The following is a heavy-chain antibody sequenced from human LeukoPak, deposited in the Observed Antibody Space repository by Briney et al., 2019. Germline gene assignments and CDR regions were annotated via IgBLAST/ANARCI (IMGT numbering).Heavy chain of an antibody. CDR1: GFTFSSYA. CDR3: ARVSSIAARGYFDY. D-gene: IGHD6-6*01. CDR2: ISSNGGST. V-gene: IGHV3-64*01. J-gene: IGHJ4*02. Sequence: PGGSLRLSCAASGFTFSSYAMHWVRQAPGKGLEYVSAISSNGGSTYYANSVKGRFTISRDNSKNTLYLQMGSLRAEDMAVYYCARVSSIAARGYFDYWGQGTLVTVSS.